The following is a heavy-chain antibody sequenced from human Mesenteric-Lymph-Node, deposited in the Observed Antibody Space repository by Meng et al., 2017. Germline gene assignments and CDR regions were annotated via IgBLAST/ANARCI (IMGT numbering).Heavy chain of an antibody. V-gene: IGHV1-69*10. Sequence: QVQLVQSGAEVKKPGSSVNVSCKASGGKFTSFVFNWVRQAPGQGLEWMGGIIPILGTTNYAEKFRGRLTISADTSARTAYMELTSLNSDDTAVYYCARLDLGLAHWGQGTLVTVSS. CDR2: IIPILGTT. J-gene: IGHJ4*02. CDR1: GGKFTSFV. D-gene: IGHD3-16*01. CDR3: ARLDLGLAH.